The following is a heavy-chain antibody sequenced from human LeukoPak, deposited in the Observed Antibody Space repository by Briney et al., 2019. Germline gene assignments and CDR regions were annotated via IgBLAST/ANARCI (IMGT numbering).Heavy chain of an antibody. J-gene: IGHJ3*02. CDR2: ISAYNGNT. Sequence: ASVKVSCKASGYTFTSYGISWVRQAPGQGLEWMGWISAYNGNTNYAQKFQGRVTITADKSTSTAYMELSSLRSEDTAVYYCARDNYDSSGYYYGRGAFDIWGQGTMVTVSS. V-gene: IGHV1-18*01. CDR3: ARDNYDSSGYYYGRGAFDI. CDR1: GYTFTSYG. D-gene: IGHD3-22*01.